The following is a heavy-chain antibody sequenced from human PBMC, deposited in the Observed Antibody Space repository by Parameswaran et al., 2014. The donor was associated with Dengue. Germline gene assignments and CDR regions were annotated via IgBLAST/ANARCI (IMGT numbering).Heavy chain of an antibody. J-gene: IGHJ2*01. V-gene: IGHV3-21*01. CDR3: ARDDVAVAGTLYFDL. CDR2: ISSSSSYI. Sequence: WIRQPQGRAEWVSSISSSSSYIYYADSVKGRFTISRDNAKNSLYLQMNSLRAEDTAVYYCARDDVAVAGTLYFDLWGRGTLVTVSS. D-gene: IGHD6-19*01.